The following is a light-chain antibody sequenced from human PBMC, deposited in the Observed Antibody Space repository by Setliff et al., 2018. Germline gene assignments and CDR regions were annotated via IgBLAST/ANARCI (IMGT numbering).Light chain of an antibody. CDR1: SGDVGNYNF. CDR3: CSYAGSSSWV. CDR2: EVT. J-gene: IGLJ3*02. V-gene: IGLV2-23*02. Sequence: SALTQPASVSGSPGQSITITCTGTSGDVGNYNFVSWFQQHPGKAPKLMIYEVTKRPSGVSYRFSGSKSGNMASLTISGLQTDDEADYYCCSYAGSSSWVFGGGTQLTVL.